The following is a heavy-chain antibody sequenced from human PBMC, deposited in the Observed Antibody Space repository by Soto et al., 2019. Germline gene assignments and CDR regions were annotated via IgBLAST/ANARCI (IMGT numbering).Heavy chain of an antibody. J-gene: IGHJ3*02. CDR2: ISAYNGNT. CDR1: GYTFTSYG. V-gene: IGHV1-18*01. Sequence: GASVKVSCKASGYTFTSYGISWARQAPGQGLEWMGWISAYNGNTNYAQKLQGRVTMTTDTSTSTAYMELRSLRSDDTAVYYCARMLSSDYADAFDIWGQGTMVTVSS. CDR3: ARMLSSDYADAFDI. D-gene: IGHD4-17*01.